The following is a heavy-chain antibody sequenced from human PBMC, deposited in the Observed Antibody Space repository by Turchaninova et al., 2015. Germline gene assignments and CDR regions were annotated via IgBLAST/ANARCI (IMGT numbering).Heavy chain of an antibody. V-gene: IGHV3-23*04. CDR2: IGGTPPST. J-gene: IGHJ4*02. D-gene: IGHD3-22*01. CDR3: AKDGGDSSGWIFDY. CDR1: GFSFCTYA. Sequence: VQLVESGGGLVQPGGSLRLSCVTSGFSFCTYAMNWVRQAPGKGLGGVSAIGGTPPSTPYSDPLQGRFTISRDNAKNTLYLQMNSLRAEDTALYYGAKDGGDSSGWIFDYWGQGTLVTVSS.